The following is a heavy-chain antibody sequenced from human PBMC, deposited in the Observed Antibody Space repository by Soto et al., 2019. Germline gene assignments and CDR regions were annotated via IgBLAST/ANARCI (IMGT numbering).Heavy chain of an antibody. J-gene: IGHJ6*02. CDR3: ARGGGGSGTNYYYYYGMDV. D-gene: IGHD3-10*01. CDR2: IYYSGST. V-gene: IGHV4-31*03. CDR1: GGSISSGGYY. Sequence: ASETLSLTCTVSGGSISSGGYYWSWIRQHPGKGLEWIGYIYYSGSTYYNPSLKSRVTISVDTSKNQFSLKLSSVTAADTAVYYCARGGGGSGTNYYYYYGMDVWGQGTTVTVSS.